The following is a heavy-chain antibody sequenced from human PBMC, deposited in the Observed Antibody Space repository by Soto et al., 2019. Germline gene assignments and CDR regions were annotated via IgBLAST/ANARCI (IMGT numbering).Heavy chain of an antibody. CDR1: GGSISSSSYY. V-gene: IGHV4-39*01. CDR3: ARHVAGYSSGLDY. D-gene: IGHD6-19*01. CDR2: IYYSGST. Sequence: QLQLQESGPGLVKPSETLSLTCTVSGGSISSSSYYWGWIRQPPGKGLEWIGIIYYSGSTYYNPSLKSRVTISVDTSKNQFCLKLSSVTAADTAVYYCARHVAGYSSGLDYWGQGTLVTVSS. J-gene: IGHJ4*02.